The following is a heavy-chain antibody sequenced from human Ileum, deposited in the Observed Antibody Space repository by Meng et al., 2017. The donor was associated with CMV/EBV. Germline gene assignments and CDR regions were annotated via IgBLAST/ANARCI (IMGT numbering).Heavy chain of an antibody. CDR3: VRQDHNFGFDS. CDR1: GFTFSSYS. V-gene: IGHV3-30*04. Sequence: GESLKISCAASGFTFSSYSMHWVRQAPGKGLEWVAHVSFDGRNQYYADSVKGRFTISRDNSKNTLYLQMDSLRDEDTAIYYCVRQDHNFGFDSWGQGTLVTVSS. CDR2: VSFDGRNQ. J-gene: IGHJ4*02. D-gene: IGHD1-1*01.